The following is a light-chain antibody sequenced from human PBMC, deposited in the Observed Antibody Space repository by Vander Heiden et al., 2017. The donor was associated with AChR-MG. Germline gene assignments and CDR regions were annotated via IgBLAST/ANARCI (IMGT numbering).Light chain of an antibody. CDR1: QSVSSSY. CDR2: DAS. Sequence: EIVLTQSPGTLSLSPGERATLSCRASQSVSSSYLAWYQQKPGQAPRLLIYDASSRATGIPDRFSGSGSGTDFTLTISRLEPEDFAFYYCQQDGSSPRTFGQGTKVEIK. V-gene: IGKV3-20*01. J-gene: IGKJ1*01. CDR3: QQDGSSPRT.